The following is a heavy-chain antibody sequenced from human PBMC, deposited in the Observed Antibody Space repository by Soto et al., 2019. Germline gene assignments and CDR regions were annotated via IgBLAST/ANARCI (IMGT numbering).Heavy chain of an antibody. J-gene: IGHJ4*02. D-gene: IGHD5-12*01. CDR1: GFTLSGYW. Sequence: VGSLRLSCAASGFTLSGYWMHWVRQVPGKGLVWVSRISSDGRTTNYADSVGGRFTISRDNAKNTLYVQMNSLRAEDTAVYYCVRGNSGYGNFDYWGQGTLVTVS. CDR3: VRGNSGYGNFDY. V-gene: IGHV3-74*01. CDR2: ISSDGRTT.